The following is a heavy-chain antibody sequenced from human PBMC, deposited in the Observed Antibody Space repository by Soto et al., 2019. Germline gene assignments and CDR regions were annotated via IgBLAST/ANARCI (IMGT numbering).Heavy chain of an antibody. V-gene: IGHV3-74*01. CDR1: GFTFTNYW. Sequence: EVQLVQSGGGSVQPGGSLRLSCAASGFTFTNYWMHWVRQVPGKGLVWVSRIDGVGTDTSYSDSVRGRFTISRDNAENTLYLQMNSLRAEDTAVYYCTTVFEYLGQGTLVTVSS. J-gene: IGHJ4*02. CDR2: IDGVGTDT. CDR3: TTVFEY.